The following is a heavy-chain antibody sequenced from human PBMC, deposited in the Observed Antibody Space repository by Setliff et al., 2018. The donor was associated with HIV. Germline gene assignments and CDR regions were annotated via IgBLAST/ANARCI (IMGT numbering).Heavy chain of an antibody. V-gene: IGHV4-31*03. CDR3: AREVLPVIGGRGWFDP. CDR2: VSYTGNT. CDR1: GGSVINDGYI. J-gene: IGHJ5*01. Sequence: SETLSLTCNVSGGSVINDGYIWCWIRQRPGKGLQWIACVSYTGNTYHNPSLKSRLTILVHTSKSYFSLSLTSVTAADAAVYFCAREVLPVIGGRGWFDPWGQGTLVTVS. D-gene: IGHD1-26*01.